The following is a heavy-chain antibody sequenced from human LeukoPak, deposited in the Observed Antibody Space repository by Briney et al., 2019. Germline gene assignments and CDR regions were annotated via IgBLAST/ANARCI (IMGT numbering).Heavy chain of an antibody. J-gene: IGHJ4*02. CDR3: AREEWELLPTR. CDR2: ISSSSSTI. CDR1: GFTVSTNY. Sequence: GGSLTLSCAASGFTVSTNYMNWVRQAPGKGLEWVSYISSSSSTIYYADSVKGRFTISRDNAKNSLYLQMNSLRAEDTAVYYCAREEWELLPTRWGQGTLVTVSS. V-gene: IGHV3-48*04. D-gene: IGHD1-26*01.